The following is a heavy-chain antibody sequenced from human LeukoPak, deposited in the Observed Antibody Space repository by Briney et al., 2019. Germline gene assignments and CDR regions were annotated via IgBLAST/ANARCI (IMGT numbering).Heavy chain of an antibody. J-gene: IGHJ4*02. CDR3: AKDSRYYYVDY. D-gene: IGHD1-14*01. CDR1: GFTFSSYG. CDR2: IRHDGSKE. V-gene: IGHV3-30*02. Sequence: TGGSLRLSCAASGFTFSSYGMHWVRQAPGKGLEWVAFIRHDGSKEYYADSVKGRFTISRDNSKNTLYLQMNSLKTEDTAVYYCAKDSRYYYVDYWGQGTLVTVSS.